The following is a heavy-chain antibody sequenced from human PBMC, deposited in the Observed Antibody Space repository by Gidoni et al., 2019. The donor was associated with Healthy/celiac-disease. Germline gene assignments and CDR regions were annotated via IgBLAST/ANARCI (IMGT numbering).Heavy chain of an antibody. CDR2: IWYDGSNK. CDR1: GFTFRTYG. J-gene: IGHJ6*02. CDR3: ARDPYYYGMDV. V-gene: IGHV3-33*01. Sequence: QVQRVESGGGVVQPVRSLRLSCAASGFTFRTYGMHWVRQAPGTGREWVAVIWYDGSNKYYADSVKGRFTISRDNSKNTLYLQMNSLRAEDTAVYYCARDPYYYGMDVWGQGTTVTVSS.